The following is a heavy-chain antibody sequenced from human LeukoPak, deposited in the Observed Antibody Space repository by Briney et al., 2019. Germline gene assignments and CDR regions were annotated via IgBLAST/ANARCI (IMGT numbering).Heavy chain of an antibody. J-gene: IGHJ4*02. CDR2: IYYSGST. CDR3: ARGDSSGYYSRATPHFFDY. V-gene: IGHV4-59*01. D-gene: IGHD3-22*01. Sequence: SETLSLTCTVSGGSISSYYWSWIRQPPGKGLEWIGYIYYSGSTNYNPSLKSRVTISVDTSKNQFSLKLSSVTAADTAVYYCARGDSSGYYSRATPHFFDYWGQGTLVTVSS. CDR1: GGSISSYY.